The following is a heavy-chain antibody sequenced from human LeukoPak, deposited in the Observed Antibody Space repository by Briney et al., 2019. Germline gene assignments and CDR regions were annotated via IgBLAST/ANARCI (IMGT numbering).Heavy chain of an antibody. CDR3: ARSDSLYYDSWSGYYPSYFDY. CDR2: IYYSGST. Sequence: SQTLSLTCAVSGGSISSGGYSWSWIRQPPGKGLEWIGYIYYSGSTYYNPSLKSRVTISVDTSKNQFSLKLSSVTAADTAVYYCARSDSLYYDSWSGYYPSYFDYWGQGTLVTVSS. CDR1: GGSISSGGYS. J-gene: IGHJ4*02. D-gene: IGHD3-3*01. V-gene: IGHV4-31*11.